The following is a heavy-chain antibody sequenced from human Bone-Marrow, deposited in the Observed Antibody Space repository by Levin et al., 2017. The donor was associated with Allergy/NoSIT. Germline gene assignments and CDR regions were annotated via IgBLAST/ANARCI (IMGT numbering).Heavy chain of an antibody. D-gene: IGHD3-9*01. Sequence: GESLKISCAASGFLFNVYSMNWVRQAPGKGLEWVSSISSDSNHISYADSVRGRFTISRDNAKNSLFLQMDSLRAEDTALYYCARGGRFDLYYYYMDIWGKGTTVTVSS. CDR3: ARGGRFDLYYYYMDI. J-gene: IGHJ6*03. CDR1: GFLFNVYS. V-gene: IGHV3-21*01. CDR2: ISSDSNHI.